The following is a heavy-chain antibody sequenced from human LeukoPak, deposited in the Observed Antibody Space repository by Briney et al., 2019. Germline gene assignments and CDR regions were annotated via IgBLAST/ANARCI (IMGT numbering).Heavy chain of an antibody. D-gene: IGHD6-6*01. V-gene: IGHV3-21*01. CDR1: GFSFSSYS. Sequence: GGSLRLSCAASGFSFSSYSISWVRQAPGKGLDWVSSINNNGRNTYYADSVKGRFTISRDNAKNSLYLQMNSLRAEDTAVYYCAREVAYSSFFEAFDIWGQGTMVTVSS. CDR2: INNNGRNT. CDR3: AREVAYSSFFEAFDI. J-gene: IGHJ3*02.